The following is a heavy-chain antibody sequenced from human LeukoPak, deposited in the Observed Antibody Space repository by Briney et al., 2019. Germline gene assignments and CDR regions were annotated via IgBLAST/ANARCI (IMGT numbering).Heavy chain of an antibody. CDR3: ARDLGYYDSSGSTFDY. CDR1: GFTFSSYS. Sequence: GGSLKLSCAASGFTFSSYSMNWVRQAPGKGLEWVSSISSSSSYIYYADSMKGRFTISRDNAKNSLYLQMNSLRAEDTAVYYCARDLGYYDSSGSTFDYWGQGTLVTVSS. D-gene: IGHD3-22*01. CDR2: ISSSSSYI. V-gene: IGHV3-21*01. J-gene: IGHJ4*02.